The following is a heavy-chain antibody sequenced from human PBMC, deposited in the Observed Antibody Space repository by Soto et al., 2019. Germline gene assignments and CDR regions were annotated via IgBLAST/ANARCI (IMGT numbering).Heavy chain of an antibody. D-gene: IGHD2-15*01. CDR3: ARDRRSGGYYYYYYGMDV. Sequence: VASVKVSCKASGYTFTSYGISWVRQAPGQGLEWMGWISAYNGNTNYAQKLQGRVTMTTDTSTSTAYMELRSLRSDDTAVYYCARDRRSGGYYYYYYGMDVWGQGTTVTVSS. J-gene: IGHJ6*02. V-gene: IGHV1-18*04. CDR1: GYTFTSYG. CDR2: ISAYNGNT.